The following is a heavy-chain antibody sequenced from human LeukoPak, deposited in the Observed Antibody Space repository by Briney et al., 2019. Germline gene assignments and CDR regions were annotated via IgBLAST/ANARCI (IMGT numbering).Heavy chain of an antibody. CDR3: ARGYYGMDV. J-gene: IGHJ6*02. CDR2: IRQDRSEK. V-gene: IGHV3-7*04. Sequence: GGSLRLSCAASGFTFNTYWMNWVRQAPGKGLEWVAKIRQDRSEKYYVDSVKGRFTISRDNAKNSLYLQMNSLRVEDMAVYYCARGYYGMDVWGQGTTVTVS. CDR1: GFTFNTYW.